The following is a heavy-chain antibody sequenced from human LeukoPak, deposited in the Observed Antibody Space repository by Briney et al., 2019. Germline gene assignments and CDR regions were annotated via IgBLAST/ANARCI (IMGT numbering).Heavy chain of an antibody. J-gene: IGHJ4*02. V-gene: IGHV1-69*04. CDR3: ARVKYGSGSYSDY. D-gene: IGHD3-10*01. Sequence: GSSVKVSCKASGGTFSSYAISWVRQAPGQGLEWMGRIIPILGIANYAQKFQGRVTITADKSTSTAYMELSSLRSEDTAVYYCARVKYGSGSYSDYWGQGTLVTVSS. CDR1: GGTFSSYA. CDR2: IIPILGIA.